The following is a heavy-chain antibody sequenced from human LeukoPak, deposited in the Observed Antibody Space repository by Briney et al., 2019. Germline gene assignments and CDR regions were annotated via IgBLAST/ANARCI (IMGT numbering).Heavy chain of an antibody. CDR3: ASFGVVVKQNFYYYGIDV. CDR2: ISGSGGST. CDR1: GFTFSSYA. Sequence: GGSLRLSCGASGFTFSSYAMSWVRQAPGKGLERGSIISGSGGSTDYADSVKGRFTISRDNSKNTLHLQMNNVRAEDTAVYYCASFGVVVKQNFYYYGIDVWGQGTTVTVSS. D-gene: IGHD3-3*01. J-gene: IGHJ6*02. V-gene: IGHV3-23*01.